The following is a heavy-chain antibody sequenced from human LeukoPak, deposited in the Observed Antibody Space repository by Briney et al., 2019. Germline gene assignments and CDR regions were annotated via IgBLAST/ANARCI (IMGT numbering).Heavy chain of an antibody. CDR3: ARRSGYGSGTHYYYGMDV. Sequence: SETLSLTCTVSGGSISSYYWSWIRQPPGMGLEWIGYIYYSGSTNYDPSLKSRVTISVDTSKNQFSLKLSSVTAADTAVYYCARRSGYGSGTHYYYGMDVWGQGTTVTVSS. CDR2: IYYSGST. D-gene: IGHD3-10*01. V-gene: IGHV4-59*08. CDR1: GGSISSYY. J-gene: IGHJ6*02.